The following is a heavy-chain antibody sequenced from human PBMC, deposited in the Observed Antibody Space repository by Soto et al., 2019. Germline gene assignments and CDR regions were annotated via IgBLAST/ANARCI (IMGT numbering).Heavy chain of an antibody. D-gene: IGHD7-27*01. Sequence: VQLLESGGGVVQPGGSLRLSCAASGFTFNNYALNWVRQAPGKGLEWVSSISGTGGSTFYAGSAKGRFTISRDNSNNTLFLQMTSLRAEDTAVYYCGKGNSKWGTGDAFDIWGQGTMGTVSS. CDR3: GKGNSKWGTGDAFDI. V-gene: IGHV3-23*01. CDR2: ISGTGGST. J-gene: IGHJ3*02. CDR1: GFTFNNYA.